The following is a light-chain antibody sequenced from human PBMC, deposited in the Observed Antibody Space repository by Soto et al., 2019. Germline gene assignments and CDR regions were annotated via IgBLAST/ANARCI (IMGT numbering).Light chain of an antibody. CDR3: SSYTSSTVYV. J-gene: IGLJ1*01. Sequence: QSALTQPASVSGSPGQSITISCTGTSSDVGGYKYVSWYQQHPGKAPKLMIYEVSNRPSRVSNRFSGSKSGNTASLTISGLQAEDEADYYCSSYTSSTVYVFGPGTKLTVL. CDR1: SSDVGGYKY. CDR2: EVS. V-gene: IGLV2-14*01.